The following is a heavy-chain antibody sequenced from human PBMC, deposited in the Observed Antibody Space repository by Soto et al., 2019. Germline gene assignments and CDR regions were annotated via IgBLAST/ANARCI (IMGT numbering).Heavy chain of an antibody. Sequence: AASVKVSCKASGGTFSSYAISWVRQAPGQGLEWMGGIIPIFGTANYAQKFQGRVTITADESTSTAYMELSSLRSEDTAVYYCARDIVVLVPTLRAWFDPWGQGTLVTVSS. CDR2: IIPIFGTA. CDR1: GGTFSSYA. D-gene: IGHD2-2*01. CDR3: ARDIVVLVPTLRAWFDP. J-gene: IGHJ5*02. V-gene: IGHV1-69*13.